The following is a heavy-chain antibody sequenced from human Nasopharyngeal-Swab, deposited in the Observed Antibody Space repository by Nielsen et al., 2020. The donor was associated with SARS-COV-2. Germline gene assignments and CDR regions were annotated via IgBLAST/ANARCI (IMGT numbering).Heavy chain of an antibody. CDR1: GVSITSQY. J-gene: IGHJ5*02. Sequence: GSLRLSCTVSGVSITSQYWSWIRQPPGKGLEWIGYISHNSGTSYNPSLKSRVTMLMDTSKNQFSLRLRSVTAADTAVYYCAKEGATGWFDPWGQGTLVTVSS. CDR2: ISHNSGT. V-gene: IGHV4-59*11. CDR3: AKEGATGWFDP.